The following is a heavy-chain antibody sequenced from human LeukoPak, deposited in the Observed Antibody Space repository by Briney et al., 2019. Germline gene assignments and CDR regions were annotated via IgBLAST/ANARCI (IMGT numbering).Heavy chain of an antibody. CDR3: AKGITMVRGVERRYYGMDV. CDR2: ISSSSSTT. D-gene: IGHD3-10*01. Sequence: GGSLRLSCAASGFTFSSYSMNWVRQAPGKGLEWVSYISSSSSTTYYADSVKGRFTISRDNSKNTLYLQMNSLRAEDTAVYYCAKGITMVRGVERRYYGMDVWGQGTTVTVSS. CDR1: GFTFSSYS. V-gene: IGHV3-48*01. J-gene: IGHJ6*02.